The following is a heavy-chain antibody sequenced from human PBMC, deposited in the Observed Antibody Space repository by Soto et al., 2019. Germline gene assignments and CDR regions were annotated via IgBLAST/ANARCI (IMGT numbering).Heavy chain of an antibody. CDR2: IEPTGGEK. D-gene: IGHD6-19*01. Sequence: GGSLRLSCSVSGFTFSAYWMSWLRQTPGKGLEWVAGIEPTGGEKNYVDSVKGRFTISRDNAKNSLYLQMNSLRAEDTAIYYCARDASGWSQNWGLGTLVTVSS. CDR3: ARDASGWSQN. J-gene: IGHJ4*02. CDR1: GFTFSAYW. V-gene: IGHV3-7*03.